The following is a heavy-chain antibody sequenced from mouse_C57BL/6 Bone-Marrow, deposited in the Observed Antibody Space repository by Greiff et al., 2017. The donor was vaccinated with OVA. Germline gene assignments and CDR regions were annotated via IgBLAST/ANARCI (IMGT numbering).Heavy chain of an antibody. CDR2: IRLKSDNYAT. D-gene: IGHD1-1*01. CDR1: GFTFSNYW. Sequence: EVQRVESGGGLVQPGGSMKLSCVASGFTFSNYWMNWVRQSPEKGLEWVAQIRLKSDNYATHYAESVKGRFTISRDDSKSSVYLQMNNLRAEDTGIYYCTLSTTVVADWYFDVWGTGTTVTVSS. CDR3: TLSTTVVADWYFDV. J-gene: IGHJ1*03. V-gene: IGHV6-3*01.